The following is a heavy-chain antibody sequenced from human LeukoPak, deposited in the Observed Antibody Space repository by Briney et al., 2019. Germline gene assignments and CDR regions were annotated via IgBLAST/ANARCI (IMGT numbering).Heavy chain of an antibody. D-gene: IGHD3-10*01. J-gene: IGHJ6*03. CDR1: GGSISSGGYY. CDR3: ARDGERGVRRVILSMDV. V-gene: IGHV4-31*03. CDR2: IYYSGST. Sequence: SQTLSLTCTVSGGSISSGGYYWSWIRQHPGKGLEWIGYIYYSGSTYYNPSLKSRVTISVDTSKNQFSLKLSSVTAADTAVYYCARDGERGVRRVILSMDVWGKGTTVTVSS.